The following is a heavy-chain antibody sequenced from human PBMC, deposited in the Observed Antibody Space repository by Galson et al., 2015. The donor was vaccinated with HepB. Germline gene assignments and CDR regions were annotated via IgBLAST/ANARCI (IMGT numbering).Heavy chain of an antibody. CDR2: IKQDGSEK. Sequence: SPRLSRAASGFTFSSSWMSWVGQGAGQGREWVGNIKQDGSEKFYVDSVKGRFTVSRDNAKNSLCLQMNSLRAEDMAVYYCARAHLSGSITDYWGQGTLVTVSS. CDR1: GFTFSSSW. J-gene: IGHJ4*02. V-gene: IGHV3-7*01. D-gene: IGHD2/OR15-2a*01. CDR3: ARAHLSGSITDY.